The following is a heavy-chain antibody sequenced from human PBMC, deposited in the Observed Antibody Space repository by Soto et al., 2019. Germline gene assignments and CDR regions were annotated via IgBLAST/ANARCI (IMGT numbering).Heavy chain of an antibody. V-gene: IGHV4-39*01. J-gene: IGHJ5*02. Sequence: ASETLSLTCTVSGDSISSARYYWGWIRQPPGKGLEWIGSIQYSGGTYYNPSLKSRVTISVDTSKNQFSLKLNSVTATDTAIYYCARRPGRVINWFDPWGQGTLVTVSS. CDR3: ARRPGRVINWFDP. CDR2: IQYSGGT. D-gene: IGHD3-10*01. CDR1: GDSISSARYY.